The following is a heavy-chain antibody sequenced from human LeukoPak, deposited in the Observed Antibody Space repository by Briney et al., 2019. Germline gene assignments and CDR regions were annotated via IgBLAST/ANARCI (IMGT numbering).Heavy chain of an antibody. CDR3: ARDEYGYRTFYYYGMDV. D-gene: IGHD5-24*01. J-gene: IGHJ6*02. CDR1: GGSISSYY. Sequence: SETLSLTCTVSGGSISSYYWSWIRQSPGKGLEWIGYIYYSGTTNYNPSLKSRVSISLDTSKNQFSLKLSSVTAADTAVYYCARDEYGYRTFYYYGMDVWGQGTTVTVSS. CDR2: IYYSGTT. V-gene: IGHV4-59*01.